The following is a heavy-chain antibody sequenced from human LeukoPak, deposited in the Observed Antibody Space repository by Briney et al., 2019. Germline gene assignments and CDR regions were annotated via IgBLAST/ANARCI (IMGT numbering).Heavy chain of an antibody. CDR3: ARDPIAVAGLQH. Sequence: PGGSLKLSCAASGFTFGSYWMSWVRQAPGKGLEWVANIKQDGSEKYYVDSVKGRFTISRDNAKNSLYLQMNSLRAEDTAVYYCARDPIAVAGLQHWGQGTLVTVSS. J-gene: IGHJ1*01. V-gene: IGHV3-7*01. CDR1: GFTFGSYW. CDR2: IKQDGSEK. D-gene: IGHD6-19*01.